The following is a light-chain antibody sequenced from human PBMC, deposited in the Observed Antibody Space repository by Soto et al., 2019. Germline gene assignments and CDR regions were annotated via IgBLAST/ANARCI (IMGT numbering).Light chain of an antibody. Sequence: DVQMTQSPSSLSASVGDRVTITCRASQDINSWLAWYQQKPGQAPKSLIYAASSLQTGVPSRFSGSESGTDFTLTSRSLQPEDSATYYCQQYNVYPLTVGGGTKVEIK. CDR3: QQYNVYPLT. V-gene: IGKV1D-16*01. J-gene: IGKJ4*01. CDR1: QDINSW. CDR2: AAS.